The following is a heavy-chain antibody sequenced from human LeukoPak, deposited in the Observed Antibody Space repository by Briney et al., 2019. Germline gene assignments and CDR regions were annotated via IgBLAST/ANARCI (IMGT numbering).Heavy chain of an antibody. J-gene: IGHJ4*02. D-gene: IGHD3-3*01. V-gene: IGHV3-30-3*01. CDR3: ARGAPRNYDFWSGPFDY. CDR1: GFTFSNYA. Sequence: GGSLRLSCAASGFTFSNYAMHWVRQAPGKGLEWVALISYDGSNKCYADSVKGRFTISSDNSKNTLYLQMNGLRGEDTAVYYCARGAPRNYDFWSGPFDYWGQGSLVTVSS. CDR2: ISYDGSNK.